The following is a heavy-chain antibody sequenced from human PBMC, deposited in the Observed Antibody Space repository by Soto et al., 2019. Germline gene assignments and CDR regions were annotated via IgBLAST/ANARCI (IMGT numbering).Heavy chain of an antibody. CDR2: ISYDGSNK. CDR1: GFTFSTYA. D-gene: IGHD3-22*01. V-gene: IGHV3-30-3*01. J-gene: IGHJ3*02. Sequence: QVQLVESGGGAVQPGRSLILSCAASGFTFSTYAMHWVRQAPGKGLEWVAVISYDGSNKYYADSVKGRFTISRDNSKNTLNMQMNSLRAEDTAVYYCVRESYDSGRYSYDAFDICGPGTIVTVSS. CDR3: VRESYDSGRYSYDAFDI.